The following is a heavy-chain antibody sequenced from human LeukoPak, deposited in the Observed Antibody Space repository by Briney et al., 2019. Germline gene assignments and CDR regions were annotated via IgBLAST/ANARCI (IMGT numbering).Heavy chain of an antibody. Sequence: GGSLRLSCAASGFAFDDYAMHWVRQAPGKGLEWVSGISWNSGSIGYADSVKGRFTISRDNAKNSLYLQMNSLRAEDMALYYCAKDMSWNYFGSAFDIWGQGTMVTVSS. CDR1: GFAFDDYA. J-gene: IGHJ3*02. D-gene: IGHD1-7*01. V-gene: IGHV3-9*03. CDR3: AKDMSWNYFGSAFDI. CDR2: ISWNSGSI.